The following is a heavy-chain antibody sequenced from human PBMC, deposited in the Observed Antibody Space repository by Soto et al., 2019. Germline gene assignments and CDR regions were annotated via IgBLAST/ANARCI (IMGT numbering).Heavy chain of an antibody. V-gene: IGHV1-3*01. CDR2: INAGTGNT. J-gene: IGHJ5*02. D-gene: IGHD3-10*01. Sequence: QVQLVQSGAEVKKPGASVKVSCKASGYTFTSYAMHWVRQAPGQRLEWMGWINAGTGNTKYSQKFQGRVTITRDTSASTAYMELSSLRSEDTAVYYCARAAYYGSGSYLGSVYWFDPWGQGTLVTVSS. CDR3: ARAAYYGSGSYLGSVYWFDP. CDR1: GYTFTSYA.